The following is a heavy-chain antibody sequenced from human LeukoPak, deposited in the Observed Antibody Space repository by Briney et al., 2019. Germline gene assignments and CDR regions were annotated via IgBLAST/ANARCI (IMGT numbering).Heavy chain of an antibody. CDR2: ISSSGSTI. J-gene: IGHJ6*04. Sequence: GGSLRLSCAASGFTYSGYGMHWARQAPGKGLEWVSYISSSGSTIYYADSVKGRFTISRDNAKNSLYLQMNSLRAEDTAVYYCAELGITMIGGVWGKGTTVTISS. CDR1: GFTYSGYG. D-gene: IGHD3-10*02. CDR3: AELGITMIGGV. V-gene: IGHV3-48*04.